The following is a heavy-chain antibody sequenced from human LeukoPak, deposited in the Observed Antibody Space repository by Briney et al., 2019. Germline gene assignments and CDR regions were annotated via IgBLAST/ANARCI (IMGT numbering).Heavy chain of an antibody. Sequence: ASVKVSCKASGYTFTSYDINWVRQATGQGLEWMGWMNPNSGNTGYAQKFQGRVTSTRNTSISTAYMELSSLRSEDTAVYYCARGRGTTVTTATNYYYYMDVWGKGTTVTVSS. CDR3: ARGRGTTVTTATNYYYYMDV. CDR1: GYTFTSYD. D-gene: IGHD4-17*01. J-gene: IGHJ6*03. CDR2: MNPNSGNT. V-gene: IGHV1-8*03.